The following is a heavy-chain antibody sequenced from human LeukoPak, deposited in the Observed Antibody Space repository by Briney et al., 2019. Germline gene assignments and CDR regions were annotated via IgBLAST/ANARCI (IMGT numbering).Heavy chain of an antibody. CDR1: GGTFSSYA. CDR2: IIPILGIA. Sequence: GASVKVSCKASGGTFSSYAISWVRQAPGQGLEWMGRIIPILGIANYAQKFQGRVTITADKSTSTAYMELSSLRSEDTAVYYCARYFCGSSHCPGVDYWGQGTLVTVSS. V-gene: IGHV1-69*04. J-gene: IGHJ4*02. D-gene: IGHD2-2*01. CDR3: ARYFCGSSHCPGVDY.